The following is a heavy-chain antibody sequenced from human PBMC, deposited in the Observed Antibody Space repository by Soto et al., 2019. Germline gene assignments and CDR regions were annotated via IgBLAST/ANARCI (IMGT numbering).Heavy chain of an antibody. V-gene: IGHV3-33*05. Sequence: QVQLVESGGGVVQPGTSLRLSCVGSGFTFRSYVIHWVRQAPGKGLEWVALTSYDGSNNFYGDSVKGRFTISRHNSRHTVELQRESLRFEETALFFCARWGTTGGLDVWGQGTPVSVSS. CDR3: ARWGTTGGLDV. CDR1: GFTFRSYV. J-gene: IGHJ4*02. D-gene: IGHD3-16*01. CDR2: TSYDGSNN.